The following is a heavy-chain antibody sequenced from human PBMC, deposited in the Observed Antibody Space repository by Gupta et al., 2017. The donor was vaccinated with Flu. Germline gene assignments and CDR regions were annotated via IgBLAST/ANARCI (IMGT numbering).Heavy chain of an antibody. CDR3: ARDSGWKYFDY. CDR1: GFIFSSYG. V-gene: IGHV3-30*03. J-gene: IGHJ4*02. CDR2: KSNDGRNK. D-gene: IGHD1-1*01. Sequence: QVQLVESGGGVVQPGRSLRLSCTASGFIFSSYGMHWVRQAPGKGLEWLAVKSNDGRNKYYADSVRGRFTISRDNSKNTLFLQMNSLRAEDTAVHYCARDSGWKYFDYWGQGTLVTVSS.